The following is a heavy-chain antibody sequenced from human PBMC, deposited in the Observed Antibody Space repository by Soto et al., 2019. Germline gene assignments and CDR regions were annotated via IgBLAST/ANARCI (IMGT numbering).Heavy chain of an antibody. CDR2: IYYSGST. J-gene: IGHJ4*02. D-gene: IGHD3-3*01. CDR1: GGSISSSSYY. V-gene: IGHV4-61*01. CDR3: ARVASRITIFGVVTYFFDY. Sequence: PSETLSLTCTVSGGSISSSSYYWSWIRQPPGKGLEWIGYIYYSGSTNYNPSLKSRVTISVDTSKNQFSLKLSSVTAADTAVYYCARVASRITIFGVVTYFFDYWGQGTLVTVSS.